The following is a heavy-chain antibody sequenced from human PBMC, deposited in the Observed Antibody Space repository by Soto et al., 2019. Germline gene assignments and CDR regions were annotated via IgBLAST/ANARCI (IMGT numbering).Heavy chain of an antibody. Sequence: EVQLLESGGGLVQPGGSLRLSCAASGFTFSSYAMSWVRQAPGKGLEWVSAISGSGGSTYYADSVKGRFTISRDNSKNTLYMQMNSLRAEDTAVYYCAKDRGGLWFGELLYLGWIDYWGQGTLVTVSS. D-gene: IGHD3-10*01. CDR1: GFTFSSYA. J-gene: IGHJ4*02. CDR2: ISGSGGST. CDR3: AKDRGGLWFGELLYLGWIDY. V-gene: IGHV3-23*01.